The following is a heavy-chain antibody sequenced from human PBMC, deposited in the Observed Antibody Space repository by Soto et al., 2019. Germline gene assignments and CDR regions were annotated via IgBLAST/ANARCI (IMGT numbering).Heavy chain of an antibody. D-gene: IGHD2-21*02. V-gene: IGHV3-48*02. Sequence: PGGSLRLSCAASGFTFSSYSMNWVRQAPGKGLEWVSYISPGSSSTILYADSVQGRFTISRDNAKNSLYLQMNSLRDEDTAVYYCARETRGLLPIDYWGQGTLVTVSS. J-gene: IGHJ4*02. CDR1: GFTFSSYS. CDR2: ISPGSSSTI. CDR3: ARETRGLLPIDY.